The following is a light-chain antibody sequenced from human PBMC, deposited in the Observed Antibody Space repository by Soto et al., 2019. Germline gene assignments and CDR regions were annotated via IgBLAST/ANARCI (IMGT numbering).Light chain of an antibody. CDR3: KHFGGSPPIN. Sequence: EIVLTQSPGTLSLSPGEGATLSCRAIQRVSSNSLAWYQQKPGQAPRLLIYGASIRATGIPDRFSGSGSGTDFTLSISRLEPEDFAVYYCKHFGGSPPINFGQGKRLEIK. CDR1: QRVSSNS. V-gene: IGKV3-20*01. J-gene: IGKJ5*01. CDR2: GAS.